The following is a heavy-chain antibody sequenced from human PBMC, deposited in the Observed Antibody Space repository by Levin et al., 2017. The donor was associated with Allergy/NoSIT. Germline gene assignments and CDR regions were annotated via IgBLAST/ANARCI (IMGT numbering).Heavy chain of an antibody. CDR3: ARGLRDGDYRDHYYFDY. CDR2: IYYSGST. D-gene: IGHD4-17*01. V-gene: IGHV4-59*01. CDR1: GGSISSYY. Sequence: PSETLSLTCTVSGGSISSYYWSWIRQPPGKGLEWIGYIYYSGSTNYNPSLKSRVTISVDTSKNQFSLKLSSVTAADTAVYYCARGLRDGDYRDHYYFDYWGQGTLVTVSS. J-gene: IGHJ4*02.